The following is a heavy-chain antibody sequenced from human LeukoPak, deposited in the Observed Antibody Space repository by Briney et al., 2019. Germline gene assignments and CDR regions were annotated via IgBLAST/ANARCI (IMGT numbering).Heavy chain of an antibody. Sequence: PGGSLRLSCAASGFILSSYAMSWVRLAPGKGLEWISVISGSGGRTDYADSVKGRFTISRDNSKNTLYLQMNSLRAEDTAVYYCAKTALAVAGIVPVESELDYWGQGTLVTVSS. CDR1: GFILSSYA. J-gene: IGHJ4*02. D-gene: IGHD6-19*01. CDR3: AKTALAVAGIVPVESELDY. CDR2: ISGSGGRT. V-gene: IGHV3-23*01.